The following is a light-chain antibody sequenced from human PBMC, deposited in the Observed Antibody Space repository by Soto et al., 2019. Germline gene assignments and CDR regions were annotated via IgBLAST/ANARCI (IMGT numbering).Light chain of an antibody. V-gene: IGKV3-20*01. CDR2: GAS. CDR1: QSVSSSY. J-gene: IGKJ1*01. Sequence: SPGTLSLSPGGRATLSCRASQSVSSSYLAWYQQKPGQAPRLLIYGASSRATGIPDRFSGSGSGTDFTLTISRLEPEDFAVYYCQQYGSSPLTFGQGTKVDIK. CDR3: QQYGSSPLT.